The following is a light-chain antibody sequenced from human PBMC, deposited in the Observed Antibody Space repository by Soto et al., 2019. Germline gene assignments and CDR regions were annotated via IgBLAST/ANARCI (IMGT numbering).Light chain of an antibody. Sequence: QSLLTQPASLSGSHGQSITISCTGTSSDVVGYNYVSWYQQHPGKAHKVMIYDVSNRPSGVSNRFSGSKSGNTASLTISGLQAEDEADYYCTSYKSSSTLTVFGTGT. CDR1: SSDVVGYNY. J-gene: IGLJ1*01. V-gene: IGLV2-14*01. CDR3: TSYKSSSTLTV. CDR2: DVS.